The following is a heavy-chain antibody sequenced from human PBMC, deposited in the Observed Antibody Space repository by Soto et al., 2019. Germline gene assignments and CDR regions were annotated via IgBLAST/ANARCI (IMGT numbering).Heavy chain of an antibody. D-gene: IGHD6-25*01. Sequence: QEQVVQSGPAMKEPGSSVKVSCRASGIMSSGYGFSWVRQAPGQGLEWVGMTNPILDSTHYAQNLQGRVSLSVDKSRDTAYLEVTSLRLEDTAIYFCATMKRARLDSWGRGTVVTVSS. J-gene: IGHJ4*02. V-gene: IGHV1-69*09. CDR2: TNPILDST. CDR1: GIMSSGYG. CDR3: ATMKRARLDS.